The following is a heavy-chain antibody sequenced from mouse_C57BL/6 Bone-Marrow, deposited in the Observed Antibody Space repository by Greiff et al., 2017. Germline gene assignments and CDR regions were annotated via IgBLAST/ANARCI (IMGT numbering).Heavy chain of an antibody. D-gene: IGHD1-1*01. V-gene: IGHV1-82*01. CDR1: GYAFSSSW. CDR2: IYPGDGDT. Sequence: QVHVKQSGPELVKPGASVKISCKASGYAFSSSWMNWVKQRPGKGLEWIGRIYPGDGDTNYNGKFKGKATLTADKSSSTAYMQLRSLTSDDSAVYFCARTGGSSSPWFAYWGQGTLVTVSA. J-gene: IGHJ3*01. CDR3: ARTGGSSSPWFAY.